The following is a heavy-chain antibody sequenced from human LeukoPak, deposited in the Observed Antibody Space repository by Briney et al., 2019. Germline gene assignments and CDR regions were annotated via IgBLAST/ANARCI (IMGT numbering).Heavy chain of an antibody. D-gene: IGHD6-19*01. CDR3: AGGGGWKDIDY. Sequence: SETLSLTCAVYGGSFSGYYWSWIRQPPGKGLEWIGEINHSGSTNYNPSLKSRVTISVDTSKNQFSLKLSSVTAADTAVYYCAGGGGWKDIDYWGQGTLVTVSS. J-gene: IGHJ4*02. CDR2: INHSGST. CDR1: GGSFSGYY. V-gene: IGHV4-34*01.